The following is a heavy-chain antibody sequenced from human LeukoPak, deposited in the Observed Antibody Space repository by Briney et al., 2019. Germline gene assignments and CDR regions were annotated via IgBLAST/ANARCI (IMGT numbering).Heavy chain of an antibody. D-gene: IGHD3-9*01. V-gene: IGHV1-69*01. CDR2: IIPIFGTA. Sequence: SVKVSCKASGGTFSSYAISWVRQAPGQGLEWMGGIIPIFGTANYAQKFQGRVTITADESTSTAYMELSSLRSEDTAVYYCATARPVDYDILTGYSNPFDYWGQGTLITVSS. CDR3: ATARPVDYDILTGYSNPFDY. J-gene: IGHJ4*02. CDR1: GGTFSSYA.